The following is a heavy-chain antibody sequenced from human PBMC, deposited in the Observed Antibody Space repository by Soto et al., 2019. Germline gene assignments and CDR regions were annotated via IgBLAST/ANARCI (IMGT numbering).Heavy chain of an antibody. V-gene: IGHV3-23*01. CDR3: AKTRRCCERYDAFDI. J-gene: IGHJ3*02. CDR1: GFTFSSYA. D-gene: IGHD2-21*01. CDR2: ISGSGGST. Sequence: GGSLRLSCAASGFTFSSYAMSWVRQAPGKGLEWVSAISGSGGSTYYEDSVKGRFTISRDNSKNTLYLQMNSLRAEDTAVYYCAKTRRCCERYDAFDIWGQGTMVTVSS.